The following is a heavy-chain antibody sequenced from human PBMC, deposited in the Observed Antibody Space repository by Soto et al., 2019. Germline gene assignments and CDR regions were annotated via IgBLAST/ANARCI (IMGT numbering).Heavy chain of an antibody. D-gene: IGHD5-18*01. V-gene: IGHV1-8*01. CDR3: AKDRGYSYGTLDY. CDR2: MNPNSGNT. J-gene: IGHJ4*02. CDR1: YGIASKA. Sequence: YGIASKALYSLRHATGQGLEWMGWMNPNSGNTGYAQKFQGRVTMTRNTSISTAYMELNSLRAEDTAVFYCAKDRGYSYGTLDYWGQGTLVIV.